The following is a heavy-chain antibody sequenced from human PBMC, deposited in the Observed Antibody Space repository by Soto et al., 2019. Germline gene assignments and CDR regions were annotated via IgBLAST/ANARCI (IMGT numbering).Heavy chain of an antibody. J-gene: IGHJ4*02. Sequence: SETLSLTCAVSGGSIISNYWWAWIRQSPGEGLVWIGSIYHSGTTYYNPSLESRVIISVDTSESRFALRLTSVTAADSAVYYCARDGYDGSGSPYPAYWGPGTQVTVSS. CDR1: GGSIISNYW. CDR2: IYHSGTT. CDR3: ARDGYDGSGSPYPAY. D-gene: IGHD3-10*01. V-gene: IGHV4-38-2*02.